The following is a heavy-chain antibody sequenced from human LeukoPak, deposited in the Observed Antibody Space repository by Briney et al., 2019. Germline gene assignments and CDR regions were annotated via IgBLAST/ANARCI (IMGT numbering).Heavy chain of an antibody. V-gene: IGHV4-39*01. Sequence: SETLSLTCSVSGGSISSSSYYWGWIRQPPGKGLEWIGSIYYSGSTYYNPSLKSRVTISVDTSKNHFSLKLSSVTAADTAVYYCARHRGSTSSGVDYWGQGTLVTVSS. CDR2: IYYSGST. CDR3: ARHRGSTSSGVDY. J-gene: IGHJ4*02. CDR1: GGSISSSSYY. D-gene: IGHD2-2*01.